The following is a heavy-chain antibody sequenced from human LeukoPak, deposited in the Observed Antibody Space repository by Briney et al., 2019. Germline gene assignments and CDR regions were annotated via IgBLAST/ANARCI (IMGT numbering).Heavy chain of an antibody. V-gene: IGHV1-46*01. CDR2: INPSGGST. Sequence: ASVKVSCKASGYTFTSYYMHWVRQAPGQGLEWMGIINPSGGSTSYAQKFQGRVTMTRDTSTSTVYMELSSLRSEDTAVYYCARAGGLTMIVVVLDYWGQGTLVTVSS. J-gene: IGHJ4*02. CDR1: GYTFTSYY. CDR3: ARAGGLTMIVVVLDY. D-gene: IGHD3-22*01.